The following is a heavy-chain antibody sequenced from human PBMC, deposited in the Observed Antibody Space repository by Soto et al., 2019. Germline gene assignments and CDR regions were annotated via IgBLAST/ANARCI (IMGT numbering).Heavy chain of an antibody. CDR2: ISSSSSYI. D-gene: IGHD3-10*01. CDR3: ASLQGCYGSGG. Sequence: EVQLVESGGGLVKPGGSLRLSCAASGFTFSSYSMNWVRQAPGKGLEWVSSISSSSSYIYYADSVKGRFTISRDNAKNSLYLQMNSLRAEDTAVYYCASLQGCYGSGGWGQGTLVTVSS. J-gene: IGHJ4*02. CDR1: GFTFSSYS. V-gene: IGHV3-21*01.